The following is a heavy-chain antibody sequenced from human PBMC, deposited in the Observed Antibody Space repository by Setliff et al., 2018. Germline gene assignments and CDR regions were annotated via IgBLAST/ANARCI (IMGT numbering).Heavy chain of an antibody. CDR3: ATSDWYAAFDH. V-gene: IGHV3-21*01. CDR1: GFTFSRYS. J-gene: IGHJ4*02. Sequence: GGSLRLSCVGSGFTFSRYSMNWVRQAPGKGLEWVASISTSGSFEFYADSLKGRFTISRDNANTSVSLQMNSLRAEDAAVYYCATSDWYAAFDHWGQGTLVTVSS. D-gene: IGHD6-19*01. CDR2: ISTSGSFE.